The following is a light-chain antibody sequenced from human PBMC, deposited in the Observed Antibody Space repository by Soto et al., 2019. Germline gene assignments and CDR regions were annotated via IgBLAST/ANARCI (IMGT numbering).Light chain of an antibody. J-gene: IGKJ1*01. V-gene: IGKV1-5*03. CDR3: QQHNSYSPT. Sequence: DTQVAHSTSTLSACVGAGVTIAFRASQSTSSWLAWYQQKPGKAPKLLIYKASSLESGVPSRFSGSGSGTEFTLTISSLQPDDFATYCCQQHNSYSPTFGQGTKVDIK. CDR2: KAS. CDR1: QSTSSW.